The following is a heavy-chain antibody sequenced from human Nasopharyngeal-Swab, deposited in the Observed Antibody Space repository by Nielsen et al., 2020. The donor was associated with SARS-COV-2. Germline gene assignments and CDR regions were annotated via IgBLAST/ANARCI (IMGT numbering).Heavy chain of an antibody. D-gene: IGHD2-21*02. CDR1: GFPLSSYG. J-gene: IGHJ3*02. V-gene: IGHV3-33*08. CDR3: AREDIVVVTNAFDI. Sequence: GESLKISCAASGFPLSSYGMHRVRQAPGKGLEWVAVIWYDGSNKYYADSVKGRFTISRDNSKNTMYLQMNSLRAEDTAVYYCAREDIVVVTNAFDIWGQGTMVTVSS. CDR2: IWYDGSNK.